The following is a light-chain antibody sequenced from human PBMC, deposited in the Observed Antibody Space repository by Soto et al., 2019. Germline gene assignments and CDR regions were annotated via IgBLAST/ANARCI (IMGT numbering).Light chain of an antibody. Sequence: QSALTQPASVSGSPGQSITISCTGISSDVGGSNFVAWYQQHPGKAPKFIIYDVSNRPSGVSDRFSGSKSGNTASLTISGLQAEDEAHYYCSSYTSSSTSVVFGGGTQLTVL. J-gene: IGLJ2*01. CDR1: SSDVGGSNF. V-gene: IGLV2-14*01. CDR2: DVS. CDR3: SSYTSSSTSVV.